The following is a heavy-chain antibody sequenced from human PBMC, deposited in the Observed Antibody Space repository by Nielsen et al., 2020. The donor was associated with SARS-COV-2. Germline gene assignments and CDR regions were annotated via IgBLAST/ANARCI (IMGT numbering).Heavy chain of an antibody. V-gene: IGHV1-3*04. Sequence: ASVKVSCKASGYTFTTYIIHWVRQAPGQGLEWMGWINTGSGNTKRSQKFQGRVTITRDTSASTAYMELSSLRSEDTAVYYCARHLRGYIDYWGQGTLVTVSS. CDR3: ARHLRGYIDY. CDR2: INTGSGNT. J-gene: IGHJ4*02. CDR1: GYTFTTYI.